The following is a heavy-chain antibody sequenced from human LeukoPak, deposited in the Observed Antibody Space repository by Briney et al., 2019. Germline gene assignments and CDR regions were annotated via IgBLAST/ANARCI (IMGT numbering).Heavy chain of an antibody. CDR2: KSYDGSNK. CDR3: ARDSSMVRGGRGGFFDY. D-gene: IGHD3-10*01. J-gene: IGHJ4*02. Sequence: QPGGSLRLSCAASGFTFSSYAMHWVRQAPGKGLEWVPVKSYDGSNKYYADSVKGRFTISRDNSKNTLYLQMNSLRAEDTAVYYCARDSSMVRGGRGGFFDYWGQGTLVTVSS. V-gene: IGHV3-30-3*01. CDR1: GFTFSSYA.